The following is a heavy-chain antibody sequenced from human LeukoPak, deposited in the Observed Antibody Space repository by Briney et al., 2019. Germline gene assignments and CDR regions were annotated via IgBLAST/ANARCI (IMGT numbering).Heavy chain of an antibody. CDR3: ARGSAHVEMATRGAFDI. CDR1: GYTFTSYG. Sequence: ASVKVSCKASGYTFTSYGISWVRQAPGQGLEWMGWISAYNGNTNYAQKLQGRVTMTTDTSASTAYMELRSLRSDDTAVYYCARGSAHVEMATRGAFDIWGQGTMVTVSS. V-gene: IGHV1-18*01. CDR2: ISAYNGNT. D-gene: IGHD5-24*01. J-gene: IGHJ3*02.